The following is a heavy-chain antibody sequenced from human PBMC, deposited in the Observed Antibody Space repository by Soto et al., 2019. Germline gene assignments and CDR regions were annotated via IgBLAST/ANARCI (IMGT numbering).Heavy chain of an antibody. CDR1: GFTFSSYG. J-gene: IGHJ6*03. CDR3: AKEEFGVVIHYYYYMDV. CDR2: ISYDGSNK. D-gene: IGHD3-3*01. Sequence: QVQLVESGGGVVQPGRSLRLSCAASGFTFSSYGMHWVRQAPGKGLEWVAVISYDGSNKYYADSVKGRFTISRDNSKNTLYLQMNSLRAEDTAVYYCAKEEFGVVIHYYYYMDVWGNGTTVTVSS. V-gene: IGHV3-30*18.